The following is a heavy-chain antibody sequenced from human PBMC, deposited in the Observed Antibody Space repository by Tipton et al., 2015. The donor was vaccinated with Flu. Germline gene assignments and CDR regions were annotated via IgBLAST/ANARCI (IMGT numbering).Heavy chain of an antibody. CDR1: RDSMRSDYF. CDR2: IQYSGSP. CDR3: ASKVTESSHNSDYIDS. V-gene: IGHV4-38-2*02. D-gene: IGHD1-20*01. Sequence: TLSLTCTVSRDSMRSDYFWGWIRQAPGKGLEWIGNIQYSGSPHYNPSLKSRVTISIDTSKHQFSLRLSSVTAADTAVYYCASKVTESSHNSDYIDSWGQGTLVTVSS. J-gene: IGHJ4*02.